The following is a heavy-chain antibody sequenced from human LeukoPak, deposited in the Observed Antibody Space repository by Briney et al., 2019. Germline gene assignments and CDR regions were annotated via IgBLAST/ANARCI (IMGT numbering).Heavy chain of an antibody. J-gene: IGHJ6*03. V-gene: IGHV1-2*02. D-gene: IGHD3-16*01. CDR3: ARDRQYYDYVWGRHTMDV. CDR2: INPKTGDT. Sequence: ASVKVSCKASGYTFTSYAMHWVRQAPGQRLEWMGWINPKTGDTNYARKFQGRVTMTRDTSTTTTYMALTRLSSDDTAVYYCARDRQYYDYVWGRHTMDVWGTGTTVRISS. CDR1: GYTFTSYA.